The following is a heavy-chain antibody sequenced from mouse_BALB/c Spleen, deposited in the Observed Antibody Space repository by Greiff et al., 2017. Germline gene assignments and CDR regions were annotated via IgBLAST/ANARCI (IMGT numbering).Heavy chain of an antibody. CDR3: ARYYYGSSPSWFAY. Sequence: VQLQQSGAELAKPGASVKMSCKASGYTFTSYWMHWVKQRPGQGLEWIGYINPSTGYTEYNQKFKDKATLTADKSSSTAYMQLSSLTSEDSAVYYCARYYYGSSPSWFAYWGQGTLVTVSA. CDR1: GYTFTSYW. D-gene: IGHD1-1*01. V-gene: IGHV1-7*01. CDR2: INPSTGYT. J-gene: IGHJ3*01.